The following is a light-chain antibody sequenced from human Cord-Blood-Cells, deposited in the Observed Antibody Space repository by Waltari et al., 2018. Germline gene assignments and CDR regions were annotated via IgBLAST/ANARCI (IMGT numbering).Light chain of an antibody. Sequence: QSALTQPASVSGSPGPSITISCTGTSSDVGGYNYVSWYQQHPAKAPKRMIYDVSNRPSGVSNRFSGSKSGNTASLTISGLQAEDEADYYCSSYTSSSFWVFGGGTKLTVL. J-gene: IGLJ3*02. CDR3: SSYTSSSFWV. V-gene: IGLV2-14*01. CDR1: SSDVGGYNY. CDR2: DVS.